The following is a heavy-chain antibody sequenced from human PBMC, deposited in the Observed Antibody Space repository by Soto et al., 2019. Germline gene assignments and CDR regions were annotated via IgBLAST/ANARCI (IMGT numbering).Heavy chain of an antibody. V-gene: IGHV3-74*01. CDR3: ARPQYLPDDVFDV. CDR2: INSDGSST. J-gene: IGHJ3*01. Sequence: SLRLSCATSGFGVSSYWMHWVRQAPGKGLVWVSRINSDGSSTSHADSVKGRFTISRDNAKNTLYLQMSSLRAEDTAVYYCARPQYLPDDVFDVWGRGTVVTVSS. D-gene: IGHD2-2*01. CDR1: GFGVSSYW.